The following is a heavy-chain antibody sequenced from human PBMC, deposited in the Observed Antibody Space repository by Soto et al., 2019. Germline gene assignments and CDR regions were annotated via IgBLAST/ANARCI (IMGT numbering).Heavy chain of an antibody. J-gene: IGHJ4*02. V-gene: IGHV3-23*01. D-gene: IGHD4-4*01. Sequence: EVQLLESGGGLVQPGGSLRLSCAASGFTFSNHGVSWFRQAPGKGLECVSAITNNSDYKYYADSVNGRFIVSRDHSKSTLFLEVNSLRAEDTAVYYCAKGYSIGWDSSLNSWGQGTLVIVSS. CDR3: AKGYSIGWDSSLNS. CDR2: ITNNSDYK. CDR1: GFTFSNHG.